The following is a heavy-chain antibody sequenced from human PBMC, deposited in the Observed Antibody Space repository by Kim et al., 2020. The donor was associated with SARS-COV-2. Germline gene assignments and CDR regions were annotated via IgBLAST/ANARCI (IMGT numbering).Heavy chain of an antibody. Sequence: NYAQKLQGRVTMTTDTSTSTAYMELRSLRSDDTAVYYCARERLGSSFWYWGQGTLVTVSS. J-gene: IGHJ4*02. CDR3: ARERLGSSFWY. D-gene: IGHD6-6*01. V-gene: IGHV1-18*01.